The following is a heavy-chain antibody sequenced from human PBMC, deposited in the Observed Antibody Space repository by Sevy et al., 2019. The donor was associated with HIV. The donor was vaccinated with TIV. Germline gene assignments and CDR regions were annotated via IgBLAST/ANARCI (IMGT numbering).Heavy chain of an antibody. Sequence: LSLTCAASGFTFSSYGMHWVRQAPGMGLEWVALIWYDGTNKYYADSVKGRFTISRDNSKNTLYLQMNSLRAEDTAVYYCASGAYYYASRSQNFDYWGPGTLVTVSS. CDR2: IWYDGTNK. CDR1: GFTFSSYG. D-gene: IGHD3-10*01. J-gene: IGHJ4*02. V-gene: IGHV3-33*01. CDR3: ASGAYYYASRSQNFDY.